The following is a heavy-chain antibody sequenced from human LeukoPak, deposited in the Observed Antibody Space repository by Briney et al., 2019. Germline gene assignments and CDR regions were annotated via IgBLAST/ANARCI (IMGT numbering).Heavy chain of an antibody. CDR1: GGSISSSYYY. CDR2: IYYSGST. CDR3: ARGESGNHAGFFDI. V-gene: IGHV4-39*07. D-gene: IGHD1-14*01. J-gene: IGHJ3*02. Sequence: PSETLSLTCTVSGGSISSSYYYWGWIRQPPGKGLEWIGSIYYSGSTYYNPSLKSRVTISVDTSKNQFSLKLSSVTAADTAVYYCARGESGNHAGFFDIWGQGTMVTVSS.